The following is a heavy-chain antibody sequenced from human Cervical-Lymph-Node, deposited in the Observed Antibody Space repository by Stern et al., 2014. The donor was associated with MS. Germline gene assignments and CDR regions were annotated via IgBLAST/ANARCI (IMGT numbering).Heavy chain of an antibody. Sequence: VQLVQSGAEVKKPGSSVKVSCTVSGGTFSSYAVSWVRQAPGQGLEWMGGVLPVFTTPNYAQKFQGRVTVTADESTSTVYMELSNLTSEDTAMYYCARETRSGYNFDYWGQGALVTVSS. V-gene: IGHV1-69*01. D-gene: IGHD5-24*01. CDR2: VLPVFTTP. J-gene: IGHJ4*02. CDR3: ARETRSGYNFDY. CDR1: GGTFSSYA.